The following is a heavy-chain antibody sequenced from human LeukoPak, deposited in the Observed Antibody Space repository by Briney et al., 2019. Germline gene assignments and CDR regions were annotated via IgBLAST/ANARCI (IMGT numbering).Heavy chain of an antibody. CDR2: ISASGGST. CDR1: GFTFSSYA. CDR3: AKDSYYYDSSGGDYFDY. D-gene: IGHD3-22*01. Sequence: GGSLRLSCAVSGFTFSSYAMSWVRQAPGKGLEWVSAISASGGSTYYADSVKGRFTISRDNSKNTLYLQMNSLRAEDTAVYYCAKDSYYYDSSGGDYFDYWGQGTLVTVSS. J-gene: IGHJ4*02. V-gene: IGHV3-23*01.